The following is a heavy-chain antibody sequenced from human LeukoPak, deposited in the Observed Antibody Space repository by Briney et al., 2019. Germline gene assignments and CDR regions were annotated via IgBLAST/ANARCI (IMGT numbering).Heavy chain of an antibody. V-gene: IGHV1-69*04. CDR3: ARDLDYQGSSSSTSSYGMDV. D-gene: IGHD2-2*01. CDR1: GGTFSSYA. J-gene: IGHJ6*02. Sequence: SVKVSCKASGGTFSSYAISWVRQAPGQGLEWMGRIIPIFGIANYAQKFQGRVTITADKSTSTAYMELSSLRSEDTAVYYCARDLDYQGSSSSTSSYGMDVWGQGTTVTVSS. CDR2: IIPIFGIA.